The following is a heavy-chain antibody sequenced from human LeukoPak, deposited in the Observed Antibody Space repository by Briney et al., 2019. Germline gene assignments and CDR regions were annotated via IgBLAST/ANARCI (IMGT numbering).Heavy chain of an antibody. CDR2: IYYSGST. J-gene: IGHJ4*02. CDR1: GGSISSGDYY. CDR3: ARGARITMVRGVIHPFDY. Sequence: KPSETLSLTCTVSGGSISSGDYYWSWIRQPPGKGLEWIGYIYYSGSTYYNPSLKSRVTISVDTSKNQFSLKLSSVTAADTAVYYCARGARITMVRGVIHPFDYWGQGTLVTVSS. D-gene: IGHD3-10*01. V-gene: IGHV4-30-4*01.